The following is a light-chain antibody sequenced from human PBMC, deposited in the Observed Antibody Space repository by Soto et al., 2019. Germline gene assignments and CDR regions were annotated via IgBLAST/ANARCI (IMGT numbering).Light chain of an antibody. J-gene: IGKJ4*01. CDR1: QSVAGN. V-gene: IGKV3-15*01. CDR3: QQSNNWPPLT. Sequence: EREMTQSQGTMSVSPFDTDTICCSASQSVAGNLAWYQQKPGQPPRLLIYGVSTRATGVPARFSGSGSETDFSLTISSLQIEDFALYYCQQSNNWPPLTFGGGTKVDIK. CDR2: GVS.